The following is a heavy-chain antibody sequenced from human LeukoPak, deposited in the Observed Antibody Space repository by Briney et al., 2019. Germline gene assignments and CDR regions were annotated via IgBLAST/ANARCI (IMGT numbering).Heavy chain of an antibody. CDR1: GYAITSGGFS. Sequence: PSETLSLTCTVSGYAITSGGFSRNWIRQPPGKGLEWIGCIYDRGPAYYNPSLKSRFTISVDRPKNQFFLNVTSLTAADTAVYYCARSRQASGLFNSWGQGTLVVVSS. CDR2: IYDRGPA. CDR3: ARSRQASGLFNS. D-gene: IGHD3-10*01. J-gene: IGHJ5*01. V-gene: IGHV4-30-2*01.